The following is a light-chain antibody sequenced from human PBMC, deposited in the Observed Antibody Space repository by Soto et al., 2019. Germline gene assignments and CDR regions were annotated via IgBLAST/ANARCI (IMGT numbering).Light chain of an antibody. CDR2: AAS. V-gene: IGKV1-39*01. Sequence: DIQMTQSQSSLSASVGDRVTITCRASQSISSYLNWYQQKPGKAPKLLIYAASSLQSGVPSRFSGSGSGTDFTLTISSLQPEDFETYYCQQSYSTPRTLAQGTKVDIK. CDR1: QSISSY. J-gene: IGKJ1*01. CDR3: QQSYSTPRT.